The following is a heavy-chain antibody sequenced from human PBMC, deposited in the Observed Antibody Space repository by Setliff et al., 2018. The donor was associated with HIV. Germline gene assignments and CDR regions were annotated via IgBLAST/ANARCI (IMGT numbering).Heavy chain of an antibody. CDR1: GGSLSSSY. CDR3: ARLPTTAVYYFDF. J-gene: IGHJ4*02. D-gene: IGHD1-1*01. V-gene: IGHV4-59*10. Sequence: SETLSLTCAVYGGSLSSSYWSWIRQPAGKGLEWIGRAYISGRIKYNPSLKSRVTISIDTSKNQFSLKLSSVTAADTAVYYCARLPTTAVYYFDFWGQGTLVTVSS. CDR2: AYISGRI.